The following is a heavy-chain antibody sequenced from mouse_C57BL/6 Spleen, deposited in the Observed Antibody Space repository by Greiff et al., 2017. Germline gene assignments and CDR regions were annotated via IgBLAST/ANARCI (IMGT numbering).Heavy chain of an antibody. CDR2: IDPSDSYT. Sequence: VQLQQPGAELVMPGASVKLSCKASGYTFTSYWMHWVKQRPGQGLEWIGEIDPSDSYTNYNQKIKGKSTLTVDKSSSTAYMQLRSLTSEDAAVYYCARRGITTGYVGGWGTGTTVTVAA. CDR3: ARRGITTGYVGG. V-gene: IGHV1-69*01. CDR1: GYTFTSYW. D-gene: IGHD2-4*01. J-gene: IGHJ1*03.